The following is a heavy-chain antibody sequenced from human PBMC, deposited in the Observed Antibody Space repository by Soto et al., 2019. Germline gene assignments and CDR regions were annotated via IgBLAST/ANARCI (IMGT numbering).Heavy chain of an antibody. J-gene: IGHJ5*01. D-gene: IGHD3-22*01. CDR2: ISASGDTA. CDR3: AKLTYPSDSTGYYYERVSGWIDS. CDR1: GFMFSSYA. V-gene: IGHV3-23*01. Sequence: EVQLLESGGGLIQPGGSLRLSCAASGFMFSSYAMSWVRQAPGKGLEWVSSISASGDTANLADSVEGRCTISRDNSKSTLYLQMNSLRAEDTAVYYCAKLTYPSDSTGYYYERVSGWIDSWGQGTLVTVSS.